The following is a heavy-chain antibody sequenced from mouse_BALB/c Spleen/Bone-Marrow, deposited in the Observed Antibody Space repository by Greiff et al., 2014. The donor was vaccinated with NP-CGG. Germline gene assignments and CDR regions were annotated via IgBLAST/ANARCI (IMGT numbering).Heavy chain of an antibody. CDR1: GYAFTNYL. J-gene: IGHJ2*01. Sequence: QVQLQQSGAELVRPGTAVNVSCKASGYAFTNYLIEWVKQRPGQGLEWTGVINPGSGGANYNEKFKGKATLTADKSSSTAYMQLSSLTSDDSAVYFCARFGRYYFDYWGQGTTLTVSS. CDR3: ARFGRYYFDY. V-gene: IGHV1-54*01. CDR2: INPGSGGA.